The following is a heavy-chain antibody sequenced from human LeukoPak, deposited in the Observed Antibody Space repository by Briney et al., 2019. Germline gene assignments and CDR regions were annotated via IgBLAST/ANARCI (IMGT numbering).Heavy chain of an antibody. V-gene: IGHV5-51*01. CDR1: GYGFTNYW. D-gene: IGHD3-22*01. J-gene: IGHJ4*02. CDR3: AVTYYYDSSGYYPYYFDY. CDR2: ICPGDSNT. Sequence: GESLQISCQGSGYGFTNYWIGWVRQMRGKGLEWMGIICPGDSNTRYSPSFQGQVTISADKSISTAYLQRSSLKASDTAMYYCAVTYYYDSSGYYPYYFDYWGQGTLVTVSS.